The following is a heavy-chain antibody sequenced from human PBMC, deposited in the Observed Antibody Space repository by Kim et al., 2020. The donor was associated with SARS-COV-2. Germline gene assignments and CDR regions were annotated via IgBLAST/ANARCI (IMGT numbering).Heavy chain of an antibody. V-gene: IGHV3-74*01. D-gene: IGHD4-4*01. J-gene: IGHJ4*02. Sequence: ADSVKGRFTISRDNAKNTLYLQMNSLRAEDTAVYYCATPAMATVTGYFDFWGQGTLVTVSS. CDR3: ATPAMATVTGYFDF.